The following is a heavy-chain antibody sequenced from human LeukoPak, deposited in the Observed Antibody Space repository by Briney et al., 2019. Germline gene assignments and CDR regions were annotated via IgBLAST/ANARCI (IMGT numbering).Heavy chain of an antibody. CDR3: AILGTAVVASYFDY. J-gene: IGHJ4*02. CDR1: GYSFTSYW. D-gene: IGHD5-18*01. V-gene: IGHV5-51*01. Sequence: GESLKISCKGSGYSFTSYWIAWVRLMPGKGLEWMGSIYPVDSDNNYSPSFQGQVTISADKYISTAHLQWRGPRASDIAMHYCAILGTAVVASYFDYWGRGTLVTVSS. CDR2: IYPVDSDN.